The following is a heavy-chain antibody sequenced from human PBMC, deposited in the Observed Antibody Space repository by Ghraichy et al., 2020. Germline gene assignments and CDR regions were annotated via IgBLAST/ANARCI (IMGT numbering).Heavy chain of an antibody. D-gene: IGHD4-23*01. Sequence: SETLSLTCAVYGGSFSGYYWSWIRQPPGKGLEWIGEINHSGSTNYNPYLKSRVTISVDTSKNQFSLKLSSVTAADTAVYYCARETTTVVTPGAFDYWGQGTLVTVSS. CDR1: GGSFSGYY. V-gene: IGHV4-34*01. J-gene: IGHJ4*02. CDR2: INHSGST. CDR3: ARETTTVVTPGAFDY.